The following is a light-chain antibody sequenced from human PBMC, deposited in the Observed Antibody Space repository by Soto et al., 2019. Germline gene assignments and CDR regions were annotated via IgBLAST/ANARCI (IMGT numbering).Light chain of an antibody. V-gene: IGKV1-39*01. CDR2: AAS. J-gene: IGKJ3*01. CDR3: QHSYSTPFT. Sequence: DIQMTQSPSSLSASVGDSVTITCRASQSISNYLNWYQQKPGKAPKLLVYAASSLQSGVPSRFNGSGSGTDFTLTISSLQPEDFATYYCQHSYSTPFTFGPGTKVDIK. CDR1: QSISNY.